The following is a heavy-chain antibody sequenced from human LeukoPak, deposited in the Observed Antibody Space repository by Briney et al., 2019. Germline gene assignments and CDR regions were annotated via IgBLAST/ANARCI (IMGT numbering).Heavy chain of an antibody. D-gene: IGHD3-9*01. J-gene: IGHJ4*02. CDR1: GLTFSSFW. Sequence: PGGSLRLSCATSGLTFSSFWVSWVRQAPGKGLEWVANTNEDESEKNYVDSVKGRFTISRDNAKNSLYLQMDSLRAEDTAVYYCVRGHTILAYWGQGAPVTVSS. V-gene: IGHV3-7*04. CDR3: VRGHTILAY. CDR2: TNEDESEK.